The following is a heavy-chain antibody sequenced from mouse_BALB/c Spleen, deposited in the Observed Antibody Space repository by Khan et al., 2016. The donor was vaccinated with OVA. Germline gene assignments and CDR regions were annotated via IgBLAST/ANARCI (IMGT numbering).Heavy chain of an antibody. J-gene: IGHJ3*01. CDR2: INPSTGYT. V-gene: IGHV1-7*01. CDR1: GYTFTSYW. Sequence: VQLQQSGAELAKPGASVKMSCKASGYTFTSYWMHWVKQRPGQGLEWIGYINPSTGYTEYTQRFKDKATLTADKSSRTAYMQLSSLTSEESAVYYCANHGSSSAWLTYWGQGTLVTVSA. D-gene: IGHD1-1*01. CDR3: ANHGSSSAWLTY.